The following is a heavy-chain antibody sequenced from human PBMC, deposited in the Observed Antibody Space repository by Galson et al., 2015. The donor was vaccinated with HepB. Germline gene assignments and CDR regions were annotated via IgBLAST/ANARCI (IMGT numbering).Heavy chain of an antibody. D-gene: IGHD3-10*01. CDR1: GFTFSGYA. J-gene: IGHJ2*01. CDR3: ATGRGWGRIYWYFDL. V-gene: IGHV3-23*01. CDR2: IRGSGSGT. Sequence: SLRLSCAASGFTFSGYAMSWVRQAPGKGLEWVSAIRGSGSGTYYADSVKGRFTISRDNSMNTLYLPMNSLRADDTAVYYCATGRGWGRIYWYFDLWGRGSLVTVSS.